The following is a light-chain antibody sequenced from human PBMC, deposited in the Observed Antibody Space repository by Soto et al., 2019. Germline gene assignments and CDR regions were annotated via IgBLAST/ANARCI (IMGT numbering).Light chain of an antibody. J-gene: IGKJ5*01. V-gene: IGKV1-5*01. CDR2: DAS. CDR3: QQYNSFSLIT. Sequence: IKMTQSPSTLSASVGDTVTITCRASQSISRWLAWYQQKPGKAPKILISDASILENGVPSRFSGTGSGTEFTLTISNLQPDDFATYFCQQYNSFSLITFGQGTLLEIK. CDR1: QSISRW.